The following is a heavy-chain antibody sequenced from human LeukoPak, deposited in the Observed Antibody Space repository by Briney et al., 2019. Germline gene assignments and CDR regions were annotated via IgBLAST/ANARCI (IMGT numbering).Heavy chain of an antibody. CDR2: IRTKTYGETT. CDR1: GFTFGDHP. V-gene: IGHV3-49*03. D-gene: IGHD3-3*01. J-gene: IGHJ3*02. Sequence: GGSLRLSCTASGFTFGDHPMIWMRQAPGKGLEWVSFIRTKTYGETTNYAASVKGRFTISRDDSKSIAYLQMNSLKTEDTAMYYCTRDKARFLEYDIWGQGTMVTVSS. CDR3: TRDKARFLEYDI.